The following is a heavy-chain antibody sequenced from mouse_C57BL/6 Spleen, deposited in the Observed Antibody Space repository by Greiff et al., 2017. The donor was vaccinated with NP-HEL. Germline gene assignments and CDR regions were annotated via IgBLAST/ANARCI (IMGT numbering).Heavy chain of an antibody. J-gene: IGHJ3*01. CDR1: GFTFSDYG. Sequence: EVQLVESGGGLVKPGGSLKLSCAASGFTFSDYGMHWVRQAPEKGLEWVAYISSGSSTIYYADTVKGRFTISRDNAKNTLFLQMTSLRSEDTAMYYCAREGSSFAYWGQGTLVTVSA. V-gene: IGHV5-17*01. CDR2: ISSGSSTI. CDR3: AREGSSFAY.